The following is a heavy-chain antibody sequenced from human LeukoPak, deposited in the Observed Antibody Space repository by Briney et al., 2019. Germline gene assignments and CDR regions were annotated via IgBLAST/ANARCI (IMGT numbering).Heavy chain of an antibody. CDR3: ARLRSGTWLLTDS. CDR1: GGSINNYC. J-gene: IGHJ4*02. D-gene: IGHD6-25*01. V-gene: IGHV4-59*08. Sequence: SETLSLTCTVSGGSINNYCWSWIRLPPGKGLEWIAYISYSGSTDYNPSLKSRVTISVDTSKNQFSLKLSSVSAADTAVYYCARLRSGTWLLTDSWGQGTLVTISS. CDR2: ISYSGST.